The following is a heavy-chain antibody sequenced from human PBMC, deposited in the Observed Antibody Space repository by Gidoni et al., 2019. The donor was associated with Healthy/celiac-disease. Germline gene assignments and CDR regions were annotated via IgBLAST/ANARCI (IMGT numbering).Heavy chain of an antibody. CDR2: ISGSGGST. D-gene: IGHD2-8*02. Sequence: EVQLLESGGGLVQPGGSLRLSCAASGFTFSSYAMSWVRQAPGKGLEWVSAISGSGGSTYYADAVKGRFTISRDNSKNTLYLQMNSLRAEDTAVYYCAKEGLVDMGFGPGLENPDYWGQGTLVTVSS. J-gene: IGHJ4*02. CDR3: AKEGLVDMGFGPGLENPDY. CDR1: GFTFSSYA. V-gene: IGHV3-23*01.